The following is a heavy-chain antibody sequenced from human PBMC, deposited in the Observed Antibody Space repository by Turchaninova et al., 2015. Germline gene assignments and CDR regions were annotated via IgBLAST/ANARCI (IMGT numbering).Heavy chain of an antibody. V-gene: IGHV1-3*01. J-gene: IGHJ4*02. D-gene: IGHD2-8*02. CDR1: GYLFISSA. Sequence: QVQLVQSGTEVKKPGASVKVSCKASGYLFISSALLWVRQAPGQRLGGRGLINPGNGDTKYSQKFKGRVTITVETSGNTAYMELNSLRSEDTAVYYCARDRGGTGDFDYWGQGTLVTVSS. CDR3: ARDRGGTGDFDY. CDR2: INPGNGDT.